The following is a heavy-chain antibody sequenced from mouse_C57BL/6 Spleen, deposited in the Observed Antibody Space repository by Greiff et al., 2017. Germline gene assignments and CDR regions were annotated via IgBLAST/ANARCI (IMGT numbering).Heavy chain of an antibody. Sequence: DVKLQESGGGLVQPGGSMKLSCVASGFTFSNYWMNWVRQSPEKGLEWVAQIRLKSDNYATHYAESVKGRFTISRDDSKSSVYLQMNNLRAEDTGIYYCTEFLYYYGSSYVEGHYYAMDYWGQGTSVTVSS. CDR1: GFTFSNYW. D-gene: IGHD1-1*01. CDR3: TEFLYYYGSSYVEGHYYAMDY. V-gene: IGHV6-3*01. CDR2: IRLKSDNYAT. J-gene: IGHJ4*01.